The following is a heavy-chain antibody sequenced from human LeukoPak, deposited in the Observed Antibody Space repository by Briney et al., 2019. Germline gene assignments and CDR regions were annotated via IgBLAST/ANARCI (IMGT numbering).Heavy chain of an antibody. Sequence: SETLSLTCTVSGDSITIYYWTWIRQPPGKGLEWIGYNYYSGSTSYNPSLKSRVTISLDTSKNQFSLTLTSVTAADTAVYYCARARLTTLYDFDFWGQGTLVTVSS. V-gene: IGHV4-59*01. CDR1: GDSITIYY. CDR3: ARARLTTLYDFDF. J-gene: IGHJ4*02. D-gene: IGHD3-3*01. CDR2: NYYSGST.